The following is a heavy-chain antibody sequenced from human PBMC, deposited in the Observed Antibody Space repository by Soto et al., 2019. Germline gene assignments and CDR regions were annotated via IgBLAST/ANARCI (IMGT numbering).Heavy chain of an antibody. D-gene: IGHD3-22*01. V-gene: IGHV5-51*01. CDR2: IYPGDSDI. CDR1: GYSFSSYW. CDR3: ARLRYYYDGSGFPYYFDY. Sequence: SCKGSGYSFSSYWIGWVRQMPGKGLEWMGIIYPGDSDIRYSPSFQGQVTISADKFISTAYMQWGSLKASDTAMYYCARLRYYYDGSGFPYYFDYSGQGSLVTVSS. J-gene: IGHJ4*02.